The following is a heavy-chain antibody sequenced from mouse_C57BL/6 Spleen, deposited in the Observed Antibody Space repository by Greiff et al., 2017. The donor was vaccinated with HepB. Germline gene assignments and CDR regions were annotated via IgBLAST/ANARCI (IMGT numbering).Heavy chain of an antibody. CDR3: TRGHGYDVGYAMDY. CDR1: GFTFSSYA. Sequence: EVNLVESGEGLVKPGGSLKLSCAASGFTFSSYAMSWVRQTPEKRLEWVAYISSGGDYIYYADTVKGRFTISRDNARNTLYLQMSSLKSEDTAMYYCTRGHGYDVGYAMDYWGQGTSVTVSS. CDR2: ISSGGDYI. V-gene: IGHV5-9-1*02. J-gene: IGHJ4*01. D-gene: IGHD2-2*01.